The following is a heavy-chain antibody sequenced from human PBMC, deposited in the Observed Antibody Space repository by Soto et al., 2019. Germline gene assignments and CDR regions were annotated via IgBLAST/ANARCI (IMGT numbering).Heavy chain of an antibody. V-gene: IGHV3-23*01. D-gene: IGHD2-2*01. Sequence: EVRLLESGGGLVQPGGSLRLSCAASGFTFSTYAMTWVRQAPGKWLEWVSTVSGGAFSSYYADSVKGRFTISRDNSTNTLYLQMDSLRAEDTAVYYCAKLGYCYSASCFGFDYWGQGTLVSVSS. CDR3: AKLGYCYSASCFGFDY. CDR2: VSGGAFSS. CDR1: GFTFSTYA. J-gene: IGHJ4*02.